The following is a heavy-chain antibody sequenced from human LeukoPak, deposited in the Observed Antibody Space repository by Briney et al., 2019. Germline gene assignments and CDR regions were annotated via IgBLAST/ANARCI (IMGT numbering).Heavy chain of an antibody. V-gene: IGHV1-8*01. CDR1: GYTFTSYD. J-gene: IGHJ3*02. CDR2: MNPNSGNS. CDR3: ARDSGQGGAFDI. Sequence: ASVKVSCKASGYTFTSYDINWVRQATGQGLEWMGWMNPNSGNSGYAQKFQGRVTMTRNTSISTAYMELSSLRSEDTAVYYCARDSGQGGAFDIWGQGTMVTVSS. D-gene: IGHD2-15*01.